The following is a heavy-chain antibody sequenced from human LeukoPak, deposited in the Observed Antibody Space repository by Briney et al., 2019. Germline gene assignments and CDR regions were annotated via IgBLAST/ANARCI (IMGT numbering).Heavy chain of an antibody. Sequence: ASVKVSCKASGYTITDYYLHWVRQAPGQGLEWMGWIIPNTGGTNYAQKFQDWVTMSSDTSISTAYMELSRLRSDDTAVYYCATSPRQTTVIRGGVYYWGQGTLVTVSS. CDR1: GYTITDYY. V-gene: IGHV1-2*04. CDR2: IIPNTGGT. CDR3: ATSPRQTTVIRGGVYY. J-gene: IGHJ4*02. D-gene: IGHD4-11*01.